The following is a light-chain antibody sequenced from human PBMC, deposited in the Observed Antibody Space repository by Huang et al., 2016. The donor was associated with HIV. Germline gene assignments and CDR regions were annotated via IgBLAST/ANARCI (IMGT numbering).Light chain of an antibody. CDR2: AAS. V-gene: IGKV1-16*02. CDR3: QQHSSYPFT. J-gene: IGKJ3*01. CDR1: QDIRHY. Sequence: DIQMTQSPSSLSASVGDTVTITCRASQDIRHYLAWFQQKPGKAPKSLIYAASILQIGVPSKFSGSGSGTDFTLTINNLQPEDFATYYCQQHSSYPFTFGPGTKVDVK.